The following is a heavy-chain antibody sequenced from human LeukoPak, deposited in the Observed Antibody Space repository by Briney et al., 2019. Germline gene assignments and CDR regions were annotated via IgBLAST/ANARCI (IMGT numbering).Heavy chain of an antibody. Sequence: GGSLRLSCTASGFTFDDYAMHWVRRVPGKGLDWVSSISWNSRSIDYADSVKGRFIVSRDNAQNSVSLQMNSLRPEDTAFYYCVKDIFRGTYSGFDYWGQGTLVTVSS. D-gene: IGHD1-26*01. CDR2: ISWNSRSI. CDR1: GFTFDDYA. V-gene: IGHV3-9*01. CDR3: VKDIFRGTYSGFDY. J-gene: IGHJ4*02.